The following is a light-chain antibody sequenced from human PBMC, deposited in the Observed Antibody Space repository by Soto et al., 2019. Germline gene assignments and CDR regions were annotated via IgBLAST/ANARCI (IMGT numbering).Light chain of an antibody. Sequence: DIQLTQPPSFLSASVGDRVSITCRASQGIRSYLAWYQQKPGKAPKLLIYGASTLQSGVPSRFSGSGSGTEFTLTVSSLQPEDFATYYCQQLNAYPHSFGGGTKVDIK. V-gene: IGKV1-9*01. J-gene: IGKJ4*01. CDR2: GAS. CDR3: QQLNAYPHS. CDR1: QGIRSY.